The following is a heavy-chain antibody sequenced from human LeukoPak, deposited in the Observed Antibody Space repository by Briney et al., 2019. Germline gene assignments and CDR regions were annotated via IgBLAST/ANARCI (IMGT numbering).Heavy chain of an antibody. CDR2: IDGSGDTT. CDR3: AGGWLLH. CDR1: GFTFSSYA. Sequence: GGSLRLSCAASGFTFSSYAMSWVRQAPGKGLEWVSGIDGSGDTTYYADSVKGRFTVSRDNSKNTVYLQMNSLRDEDTAVYYCAGGWLLHWGQGTLVTVSS. V-gene: IGHV3-23*01. D-gene: IGHD2-15*01. J-gene: IGHJ4*02.